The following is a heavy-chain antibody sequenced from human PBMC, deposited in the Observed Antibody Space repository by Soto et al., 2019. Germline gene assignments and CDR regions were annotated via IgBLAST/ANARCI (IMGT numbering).Heavy chain of an antibody. Sequence: QLQLQESGPGLVKPSETLSLTCTVSGGSISSSSYYWGWIRQPPGKGLEWIGSIYYSGSTYYNPSLKSRATLSVYTSKTQFSLKLSSVTAADTAGYYCASRYYYESSGLHCGQGTLVTVSS. CDR3: ASRYYYESSGLH. J-gene: IGHJ4*02. D-gene: IGHD3-22*01. V-gene: IGHV4-39*01. CDR1: GGSISSSSYY. CDR2: IYYSGST.